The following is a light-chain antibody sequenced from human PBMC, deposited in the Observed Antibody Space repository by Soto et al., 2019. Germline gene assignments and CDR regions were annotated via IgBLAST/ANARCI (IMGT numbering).Light chain of an antibody. Sequence: QSALTQPRSVSGSPGQSVTISCTGTSSDVGGYNYVSWYQQHPGKAPKLMMYDVTERPSGVPDRFSGSKSGNTASLTISGLRAEDEADYYCCSYAGSYTLGAFGGGTELTVL. J-gene: IGLJ2*01. V-gene: IGLV2-11*01. CDR2: DVT. CDR1: SSDVGGYNY. CDR3: CSYAGSYTLGA.